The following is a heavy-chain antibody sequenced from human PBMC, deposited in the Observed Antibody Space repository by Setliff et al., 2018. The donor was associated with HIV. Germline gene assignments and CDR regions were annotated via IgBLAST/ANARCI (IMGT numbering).Heavy chain of an antibody. Sequence: ASETLSLTCAFSGSSFSSVYHWAWIRQPPGKGLECIGSIYHSESTYYNPSLKSRVTTSVDTSKKQFSLRLTSVTAADTAVYYCARGVRDNSGWSSYYFDYWGQGTLVTVSS. CDR3: ARGVRDNSGWSSYYFDY. D-gene: IGHD6-19*01. V-gene: IGHV4-38-2*01. J-gene: IGHJ4*02. CDR1: GSSFSSVYH. CDR2: IYHSEST.